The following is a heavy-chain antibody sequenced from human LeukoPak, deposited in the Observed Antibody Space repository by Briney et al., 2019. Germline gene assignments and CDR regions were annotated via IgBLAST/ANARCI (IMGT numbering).Heavy chain of an antibody. CDR3: ASLHYGDYDY. D-gene: IGHD4-17*01. J-gene: IGHJ4*02. V-gene: IGHV3-30*02. Sequence: GGSLRLSCAASGFTFSSYGMHWVRQAPGKGLEWAAFIRYDGSNKYYADSVKGRFTISRDNSKNTLYLQVNSLRAEDTAVYYCASLHYGDYDYWGQGTLVTVSS. CDR2: IRYDGSNK. CDR1: GFTFSSYG.